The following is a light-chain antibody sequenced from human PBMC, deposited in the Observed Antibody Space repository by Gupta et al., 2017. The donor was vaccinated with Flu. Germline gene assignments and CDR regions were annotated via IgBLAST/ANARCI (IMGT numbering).Light chain of an antibody. CDR2: ALS. CDR1: QGLLDPGDGNTY. V-gene: IGKV2-40*01. Sequence: SCRASQGLLDPGDGNTYLDWYVQKPGQSPQLLLYALSYRASVVSDRFSGRGSGTDFTLKISRVEAEDVGLYFCMQRIEFPYTFGQGTKLEI. J-gene: IGKJ2*01. CDR3: MQRIEFPYT.